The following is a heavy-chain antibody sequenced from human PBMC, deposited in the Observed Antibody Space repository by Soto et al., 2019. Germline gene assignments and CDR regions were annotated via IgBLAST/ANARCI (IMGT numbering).Heavy chain of an antibody. CDR2: ISSSSSTI. D-gene: IGHD5-12*01. V-gene: IGHV3-48*02. Sequence: EVQLVESGGGLVKPGGSLRLSCAASGFTFSSYSMNWVRQAPGKGLEWVSYISSSSSTIYYADSVKGRFTISRDNAKNSLYLQMNSLRDEDTAVYYCAIQVRDGYNNFDYWGQGTLVTVSS. J-gene: IGHJ4*02. CDR1: GFTFSSYS. CDR3: AIQVRDGYNNFDY.